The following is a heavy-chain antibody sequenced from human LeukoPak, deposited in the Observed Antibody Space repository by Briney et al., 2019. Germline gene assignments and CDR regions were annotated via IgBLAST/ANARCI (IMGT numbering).Heavy chain of an antibody. J-gene: IGHJ5*02. V-gene: IGHV4-4*07. CDR1: GGSMSSYC. Sequence: KPSETLSLTCTVSGGSMSSYCWSFIRQPAGKGLEWIGRIHTSWTTYYNPSLKSRVTMSVDTSRNQFSLRLTSVTDADTAVYYCARGDYYDGGGRNWFDPWGQGTLVTVSS. D-gene: IGHD3-16*01. CDR3: ARGDYYDGGGRNWFDP. CDR2: IHTSWTT.